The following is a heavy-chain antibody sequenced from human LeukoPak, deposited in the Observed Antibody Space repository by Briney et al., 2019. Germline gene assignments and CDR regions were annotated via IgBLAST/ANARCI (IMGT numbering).Heavy chain of an antibody. CDR2: IYPGDSDT. Sequence: SLQISXKGSGYSFTSYWIGWVRQTPGKGLEWMGIIYPGDSDTRYSPSFQGQVTISADKSISTAYLQWSSLKASDTAMYYCARRGSNTKANYFDYWGQGTLVTVSS. CDR1: GYSFTSYW. CDR3: ARRGSNTKANYFDY. J-gene: IGHJ4*02. V-gene: IGHV5-51*01. D-gene: IGHD3-16*01.